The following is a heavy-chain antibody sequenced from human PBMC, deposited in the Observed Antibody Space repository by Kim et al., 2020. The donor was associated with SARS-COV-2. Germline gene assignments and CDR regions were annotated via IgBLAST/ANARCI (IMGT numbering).Heavy chain of an antibody. V-gene: IGHV3-33*01. CDR2: IWYDGSNK. CDR3: ARDKDPYYDFWSGFDLKKTGAFDI. J-gene: IGHJ3*02. CDR1: GFTFSSYG. Sequence: GGSLRLSCAASGFTFSSYGMHWVRQAPGKGLEWVAVIWYDGSNKYYADSVKGRFTISRDNSKNTLYLQMNSLRAEDTAVYYCARDKDPYYDFWSGFDLKKTGAFDIWGQGTMVTVSS. D-gene: IGHD3-3*01.